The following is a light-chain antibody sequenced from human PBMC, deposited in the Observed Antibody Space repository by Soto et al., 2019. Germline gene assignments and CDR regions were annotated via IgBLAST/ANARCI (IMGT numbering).Light chain of an antibody. CDR1: QSVSGY. CDR3: QQRGNGTPVLT. CDR2: DAS. V-gene: IGKV3-11*01. Sequence: EIVLTQSPATLSLSPGERATLSCRASQSVSGYLAWYQQKPGQAPRRLIYDASYRATGIPARFSGRGSGTDYTLTIICREPEDFAVYYCQQRGNGTPVLTFGGGTKLEI. J-gene: IGKJ4*01.